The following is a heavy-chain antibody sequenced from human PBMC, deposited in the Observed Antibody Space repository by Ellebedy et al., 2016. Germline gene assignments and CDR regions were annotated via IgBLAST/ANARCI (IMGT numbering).Heavy chain of an antibody. CDR1: GYTFTSYD. Sequence: ASVKVSCXASGYTFTSYDINWVRQATGQGLEWMGWMNPNSGNTGYAQKFQGRVTMTRNTSISTAYMELSSLRSEDTAVYYCAREGRYCSSTSCLYNWFDPWGQGTLVTVSS. CDR2: MNPNSGNT. V-gene: IGHV1-8*01. J-gene: IGHJ5*02. CDR3: AREGRYCSSTSCLYNWFDP. D-gene: IGHD2-2*01.